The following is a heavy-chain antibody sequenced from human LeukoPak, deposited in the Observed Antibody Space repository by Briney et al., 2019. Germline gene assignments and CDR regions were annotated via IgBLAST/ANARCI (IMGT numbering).Heavy chain of an antibody. CDR1: GFTFSSYG. V-gene: IGHV3-30*02. J-gene: IGHJ4*02. D-gene: IGHD6-19*01. CDR2: IRYDGSNK. Sequence: GGSLRLSCAASGFTFSSYGMHWVRQAPGKGLEWVAFIRYDGSNKYYADSVKGRFTISRDNSKNTLYLQMNSLRAEDTAVYYCAKDPTYGIAVAVYWGQGTLVTVSS. CDR3: AKDPTYGIAVAVY.